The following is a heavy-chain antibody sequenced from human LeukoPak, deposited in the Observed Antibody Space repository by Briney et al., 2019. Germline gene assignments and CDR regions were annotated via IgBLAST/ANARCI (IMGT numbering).Heavy chain of an antibody. Sequence: PSETLSLTCAVYGGSFSGYYWSWIRQPPGKGLEWIGEINHSGSTNYNPSLKSRVNISVDTSKNQFSLKLTSVTAADTALYYCARSQFSGNWFDPWGQGTLVTVSS. CDR3: ARSQFSGNWFDP. J-gene: IGHJ5*02. CDR2: INHSGST. CDR1: GGSFSGYY. V-gene: IGHV4-34*01.